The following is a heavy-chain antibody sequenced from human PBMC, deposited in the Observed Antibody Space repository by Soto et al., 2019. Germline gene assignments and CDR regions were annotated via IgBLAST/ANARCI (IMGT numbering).Heavy chain of an antibody. D-gene: IGHD3-3*01. Sequence: GGSLRLSCAASGFTFSSYAMSWVRQAPGKGLEWVSAISGSGGSTYYADSVKGRFTISRDNSKNTMYLQMNSLRAEDTAVYYCAKDPPDLIWSGYYDYWGQGTLVTVSS. V-gene: IGHV3-23*01. CDR2: ISGSGGST. CDR3: AKDPPDLIWSGYYDY. CDR1: GFTFSSYA. J-gene: IGHJ4*02.